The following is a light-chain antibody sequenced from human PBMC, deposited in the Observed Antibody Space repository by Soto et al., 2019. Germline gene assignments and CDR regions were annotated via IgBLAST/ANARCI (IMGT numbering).Light chain of an antibody. CDR2: GAS. J-gene: IGKJ1*01. Sequence: EIVMTQSPATLSVSPGERATLSCRANQSVSSNLAWYQQKPGQAPRLLISGASTRATGIPDRFSGSGSGTEFTLTISSLQSEDFAVYYCQEYNNWPRTFGQGTKVDIK. CDR1: QSVSSN. V-gene: IGKV3-15*01. CDR3: QEYNNWPRT.